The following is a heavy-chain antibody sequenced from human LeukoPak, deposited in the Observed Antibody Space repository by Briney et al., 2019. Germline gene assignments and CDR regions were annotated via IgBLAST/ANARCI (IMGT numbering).Heavy chain of an antibody. V-gene: IGHV3-23*01. J-gene: IGHJ4*02. D-gene: IGHD1-20*01. CDR1: GFTFSSLA. Sequence: GGSLRLSCAASGFTFSSLAMSWVRQAPGKGLEWVSAISSGGGSTYSADSVKGRFTISRDNSKNTLYLQMNSLRAEDTAVYYCATRYNWNDVFVNFDSWGQGTLVTVSS. CDR2: ISSGGGST. CDR3: ATRYNWNDVFVNFDS.